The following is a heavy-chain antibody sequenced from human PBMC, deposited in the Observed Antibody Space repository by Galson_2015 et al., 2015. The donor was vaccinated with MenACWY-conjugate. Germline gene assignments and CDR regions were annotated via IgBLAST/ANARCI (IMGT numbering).Heavy chain of an antibody. Sequence: EWIGTVSYRGKAYYNPSLKRRVSISIDTSTSQFSLRIISMTAADTAVYYCARDRSNDDYWSGLPGYYFDHWGQGNLATVSS. D-gene: IGHD3-3*01. J-gene: IGHJ4*02. V-gene: IGHV4-38-2*02. CDR3: ARDRSNDDYWSGLPGYYFDH. CDR2: VSYRGKA.